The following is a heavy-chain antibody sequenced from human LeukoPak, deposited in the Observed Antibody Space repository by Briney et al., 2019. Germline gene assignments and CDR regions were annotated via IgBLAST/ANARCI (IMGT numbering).Heavy chain of an antibody. J-gene: IGHJ4*02. CDR2: IGTAGDT. D-gene: IGHD2-2*01. Sequence: GGSLRLSCAASGFTFSSYDMHWGRQATGKGLEWVSAIGTAGDTYYPGSVKGRFTISRENAKNSLYLQMNSLRAGDTAVYYCARGASVPAAFDYWGQGTLVTVSS. CDR1: GFTFSSYD. CDR3: ARGASVPAAFDY. V-gene: IGHV3-13*04.